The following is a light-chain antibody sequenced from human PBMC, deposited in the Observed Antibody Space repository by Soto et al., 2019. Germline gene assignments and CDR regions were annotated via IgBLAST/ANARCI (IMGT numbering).Light chain of an antibody. J-gene: IGKJ4*01. V-gene: IGKV3-20*01. CDR1: QRITSSY. Sequence: DIVLTQAPGTLSLSPGERATLSCRASQRITSSYLAWYQQKVGQAPRLLIYGASSRATGIPDRFSGSGSGTDFTLTISRLEPEDFAIYYCQQYGGSLELTFGGGTKVEI. CDR3: QQYGGSLELT. CDR2: GAS.